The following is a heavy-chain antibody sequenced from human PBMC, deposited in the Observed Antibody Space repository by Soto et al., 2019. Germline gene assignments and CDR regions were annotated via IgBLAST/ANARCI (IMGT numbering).Heavy chain of an antibody. D-gene: IGHD5-12*01. CDR1: GFTFTEFA. CDR3: AKDGNLSGCELDT. CDR2: IRGSGTST. V-gene: IGHV3-23*01. J-gene: IGHJ4*02. Sequence: GGSLRLSCATSGFTFTEFAMTWVRQPPGKGLEWVSTIRGSGTSTYYADSAKGRFAISRDNSKNTLYLQMNSLRADDTATYYCAKDGNLSGCELDTWGQGVLVTVSS.